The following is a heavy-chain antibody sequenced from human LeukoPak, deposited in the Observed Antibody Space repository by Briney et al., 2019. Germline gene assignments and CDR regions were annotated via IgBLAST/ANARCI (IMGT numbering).Heavy chain of an antibody. D-gene: IGHD1-1*01. CDR3: ARELANYYYYGMDV. J-gene: IGHJ6*02. Sequence: GGSLRLSCAASGFTLSSYSMNWVRQAPGKGLEWVSYISSSSSYIYYADAVKGRFTISRDNAKNSLYLQMNSLRAEATAVYYCARELANYYYYGMDVWGQGTTVTVSS. CDR1: GFTLSSYS. CDR2: ISSSSSYI. V-gene: IGHV3-21*01.